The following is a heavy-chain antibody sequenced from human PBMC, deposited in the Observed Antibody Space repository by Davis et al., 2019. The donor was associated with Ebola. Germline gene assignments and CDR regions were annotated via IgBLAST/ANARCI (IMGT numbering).Heavy chain of an antibody. D-gene: IGHD1-26*01. V-gene: IGHV3-21*04. CDR3: TYSGSKGVDY. J-gene: IGHJ4*02. CDR2: ISSSSSYI. CDR1: GFTFSSYS. Sequence: GESLKISCAASGFTFSSYSMNWVRQAPGKGLEWVSSISSSSSYIYYADSVKGRFTISRDNAKNSLYLQINSLKTEDTAVYYCTYSGSKGVDYWGQGTLVTVSS.